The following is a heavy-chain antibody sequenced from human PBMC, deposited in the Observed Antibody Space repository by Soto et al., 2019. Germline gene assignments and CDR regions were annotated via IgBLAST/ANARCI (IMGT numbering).Heavy chain of an antibody. CDR3: ARGSRGVRFDP. CDR1: GYTFTSYD. D-gene: IGHD3-10*01. V-gene: IGHV1-8*01. J-gene: IGHJ5*02. CDR2: INPNSGNT. Sequence: QVQLVQSGAEVKKPGASVKVSCKASGYTFTSYDINWVRQATGQGLEWMGWINPNSGNTGYAQKFKGRXTXTCXTTISTAYMELSSLRSEDTAVYYCARGSRGVRFDPWGQGTLVTVSS.